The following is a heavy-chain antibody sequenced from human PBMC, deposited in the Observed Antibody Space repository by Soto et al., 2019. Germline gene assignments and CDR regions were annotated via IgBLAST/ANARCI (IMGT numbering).Heavy chain of an antibody. CDR1: GFAFNNYG. Sequence: GGSRRLSCTVSGFAFNNYGINWVRQAPGKGLEWVSSISKSDYTYYSDSVKGRFTISRDNAKNSVSLQMNTLRVEDTAVYYCAREDSIIIPAVSDFWGQGTLVTVSS. J-gene: IGHJ4*02. CDR2: ISKSDYT. V-gene: IGHV3-21*06. D-gene: IGHD2-2*01. CDR3: AREDSIIIPAVSDF.